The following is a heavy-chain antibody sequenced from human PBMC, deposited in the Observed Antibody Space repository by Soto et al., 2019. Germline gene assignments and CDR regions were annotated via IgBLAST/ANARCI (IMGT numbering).Heavy chain of an antibody. J-gene: IGHJ6*03. D-gene: IGHD6-6*01. CDR3: ARIRYSSSSGYYYYSMAV. CDR1: GFSLSTSGMC. Sequence: SGPTLVNPTQTLTLTCTFSGFSLSTSGMCVSWIRQPPGKALEWLARIDWDDDKYYSTSLKTRLTISKDTSKNQVVLTMTNMDPVDTATYYCARIRYSSSSGYYYYSMAVWGKGTTVTVSS. CDR2: IDWDDDK. V-gene: IGHV2-70*11.